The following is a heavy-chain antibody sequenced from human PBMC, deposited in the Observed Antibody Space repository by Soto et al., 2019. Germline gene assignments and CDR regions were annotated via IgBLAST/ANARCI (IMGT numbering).Heavy chain of an antibody. CDR2: IHYSGRT. Sequence: PSETLSLTCTISSDSVSGGNFYWTWIRQPPWKGLEWLGYIHYSGRTSYNPSLKSRLTISMDTSKNQFSLRLSSVTAADTAVYFCARDGRYAFDALDLWGHGXMVTVSS. CDR1: SDSVSGGNFY. V-gene: IGHV4-61*01. CDR3: ARDGRYAFDALDL. J-gene: IGHJ3*01. D-gene: IGHD2-15*01.